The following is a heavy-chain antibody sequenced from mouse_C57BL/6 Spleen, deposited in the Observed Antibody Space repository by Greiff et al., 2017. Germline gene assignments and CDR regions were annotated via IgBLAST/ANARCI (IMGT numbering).Heavy chain of an antibody. CDR1: GYTFTDYY. V-gene: IGHV1-19*01. Sequence: EVQLQQSGPVLVKPGASVKMSCKASGYTFTDYYMTWVKQSHGKSLEWIGVINPYNGGTSYNQKFKGKATLTVDKSSSTAYMELNSLTSEDSAVYYCARGYYGSSYVQYYFDYWGQGTTLTVAS. CDR2: INPYNGGT. D-gene: IGHD1-1*01. J-gene: IGHJ2*01. CDR3: ARGYYGSSYVQYYFDY.